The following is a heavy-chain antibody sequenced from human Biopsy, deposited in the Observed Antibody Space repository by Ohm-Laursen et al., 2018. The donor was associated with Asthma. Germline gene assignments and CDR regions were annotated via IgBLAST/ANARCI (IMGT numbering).Heavy chain of an antibody. CDR1: AASFSNFA. CDR2: ILTKFDIT. CDR3: ARSYDTDSYPVLVLDY. Sequence: GPSEKPSCKASAASFSNFAFSWARQPPGHGLEWMGTILTKFDITSYAEKFQGRATITADKSTSTTYMELSRLRSEDTAVYYCARSYDTDSYPVLVLDYWGQGTLVTVSS. J-gene: IGHJ4*02. V-gene: IGHV1-69*04. D-gene: IGHD3-22*01.